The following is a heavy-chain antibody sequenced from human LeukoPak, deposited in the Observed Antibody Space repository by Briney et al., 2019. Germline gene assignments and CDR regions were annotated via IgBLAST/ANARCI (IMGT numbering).Heavy chain of an antibody. V-gene: IGHV4-39*07. CDR1: GGSISSSSYY. CDR3: ARVLRPTAGWFDP. Sequence: SETLSLTCTVSGGSISSSSYYWGWIRQPPGKGLEWIGSIYYSGSTYYNPSLKSRVTISVDTSKNQFSLKLSSVTAADTAVYYCARVLRPTAGWFDPWGQGTLVTVSS. D-gene: IGHD4-11*01. CDR2: IYYSGST. J-gene: IGHJ5*02.